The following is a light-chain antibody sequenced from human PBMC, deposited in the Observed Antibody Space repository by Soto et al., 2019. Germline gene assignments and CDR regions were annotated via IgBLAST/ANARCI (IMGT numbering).Light chain of an antibody. CDR2: GAS. CDR1: QSVSSSY. CDR3: QQYGSSPWT. Sequence: IVLTQSPGTLSLSPGERATLSCRASQSVSSSYLAWYQQKPGQAPRLLIYGASGRATGIPDRFSGSGSGTDFTLTISRLEPEDFAVYYCQQYGSSPWTFGQGTKVDIK. J-gene: IGKJ1*01. V-gene: IGKV3-20*01.